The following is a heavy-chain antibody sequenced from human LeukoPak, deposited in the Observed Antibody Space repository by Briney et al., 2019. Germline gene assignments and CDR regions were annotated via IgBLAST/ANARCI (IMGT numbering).Heavy chain of an antibody. CDR2: ISSSSSYI. J-gene: IGHJ5*02. Sequence: GGSLRLSCAASGFTFSSYAMSWVRPAPGKGLEWVSSISSSSSYICYADSVKGRFTISRDNAKNSLYLQMNSRRAEDTAVYYCARDRYGSVAWFDPWGQGTLVTVSS. V-gene: IGHV3-21*01. CDR3: ARDRYGSVAWFDP. D-gene: IGHD3-10*01. CDR1: GFTFSSYA.